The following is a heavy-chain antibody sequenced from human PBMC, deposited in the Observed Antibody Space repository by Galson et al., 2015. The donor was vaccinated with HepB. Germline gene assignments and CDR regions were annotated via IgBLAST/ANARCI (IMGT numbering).Heavy chain of an antibody. CDR3: AKDQGLFEDFWSGYLGFPFGP. CDR1: GFTFSSYG. J-gene: IGHJ5*02. D-gene: IGHD3-3*01. Sequence: SLRLSCAASGFTFSSYGMHWVRQAPGKGLEWVAVISYDGSNKYYADSVKGRFTISRDNSKNTLYLQMNSLRAEDTAVYYCAKDQGLFEDFWSGYLGFPFGPWGQGTLVTVSS. V-gene: IGHV3-30*18. CDR2: ISYDGSNK.